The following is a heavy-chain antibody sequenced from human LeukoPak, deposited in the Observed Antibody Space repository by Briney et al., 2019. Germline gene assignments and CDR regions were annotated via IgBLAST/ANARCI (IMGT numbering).Heavy chain of an antibody. Sequence: GGSLRLSCAASGFSFSDYYMSWIRQAPGKGLEWLSYISSSSGTIYYADSVKGRFTISRDNAQNSPFLQMNSLRAEDTAVYFCXSXSGXFSFDSXGQGTLVTVSS. V-gene: IGHV3-11*04. J-gene: IGHJ4*02. D-gene: IGHD6-19*01. CDR1: GFSFSDYY. CDR3: XSXSGXFSFDS. CDR2: ISSSSGTI.